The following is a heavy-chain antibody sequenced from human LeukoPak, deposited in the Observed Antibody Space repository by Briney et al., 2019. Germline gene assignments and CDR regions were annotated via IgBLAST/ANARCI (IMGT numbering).Heavy chain of an antibody. CDR3: ARELDY. Sequence: SETLSLTCAVNGRTFSGYYWSWIRQPPGKGLEWIGEINHSGSTNYNPSLKSRVTISVDTSKNQFSLKLNSVTAADTAVYYCARELDYWGQGTLVTVSS. V-gene: IGHV4-34*01. CDR2: INHSGST. CDR1: GRTFSGYY. J-gene: IGHJ4*02. D-gene: IGHD6-6*01.